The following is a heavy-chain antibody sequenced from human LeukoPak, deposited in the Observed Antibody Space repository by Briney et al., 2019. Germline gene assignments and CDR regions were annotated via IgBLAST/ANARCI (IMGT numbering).Heavy chain of an antibody. J-gene: IGHJ5*02. V-gene: IGHV1-69*04. Sequence: SVKVSCKASGGTFSSYAISWVRQAPGQGLEWMGRIIPIFGIANYAQKFQGRVTITADKSTSTAYMELSSLRSEDTAVYYCARGGRSTSTSSLNWLDPWGQGTLVTVSS. CDR3: ARGGRSTSTSSLNWLDP. CDR1: GGTFSSYA. D-gene: IGHD2-2*01. CDR2: IIPIFGIA.